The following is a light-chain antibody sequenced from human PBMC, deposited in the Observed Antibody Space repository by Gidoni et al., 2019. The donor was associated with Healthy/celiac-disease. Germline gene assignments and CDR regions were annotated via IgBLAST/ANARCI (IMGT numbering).Light chain of an antibody. CDR1: SSDVGGYNY. V-gene: IGLV2-14*03. CDR2: DVS. J-gene: IGLJ3*02. CDR3: SSDTSSSTLGV. Sequence: QSALTQPASVSGSPGQSLTISCTGTSSDVGGYNYVSWYQQHPGKAPKLMIYDVSNRPSGGSNRFSGSKSGNTASLTISGLQAEDEADYYCSSDTSSSTLGVFGGGTKLTVL.